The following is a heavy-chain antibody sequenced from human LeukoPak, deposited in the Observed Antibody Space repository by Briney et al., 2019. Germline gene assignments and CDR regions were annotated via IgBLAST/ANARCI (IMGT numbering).Heavy chain of an antibody. J-gene: IGHJ4*02. CDR1: GFNFNNFA. Sequence: GGSLRLSCAASGFNFNNFAMSWVRQAPGKGPEWLSAMTGPADTTYYAESVKGLFTISRDYSKSMVYLQMNSLRVEDTAIYYCAKGAEIDHWGQGALVTVSS. CDR2: MTGPADTT. V-gene: IGHV3-23*01. CDR3: AKGAEIDH.